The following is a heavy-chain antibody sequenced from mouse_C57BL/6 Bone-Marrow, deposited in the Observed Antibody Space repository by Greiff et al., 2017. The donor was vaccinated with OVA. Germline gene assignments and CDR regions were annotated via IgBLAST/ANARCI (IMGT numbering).Heavy chain of an antibody. Sequence: EVNLVESGGGLVQPGGSLKLSCAASGFTFSDYGMAWVRQAPRKGPEWVAFISNLAYSIYYADTVTGRFTISRENAKNTLYLEMSSLRSEDTAMYYCARRITWGYAMDYWGQGTSVTVSS. V-gene: IGHV5-15*01. J-gene: IGHJ4*01. D-gene: IGHD1-1*01. CDR3: ARRITWGYAMDY. CDR1: GFTFSDYG. CDR2: ISNLAYSI.